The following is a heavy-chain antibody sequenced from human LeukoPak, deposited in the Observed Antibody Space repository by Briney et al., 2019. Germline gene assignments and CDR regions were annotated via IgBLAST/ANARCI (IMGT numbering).Heavy chain of an antibody. D-gene: IGHD4-17*01. CDR1: GFTFSSYA. V-gene: IGHV3-23*01. CDR2: VSASGGST. CDR3: AKGHTDSGTGFDC. J-gene: IGHJ4*02. Sequence: GGSLRLSCAASGFTFSSYAMSWVRQAPGKGLEWVSSVSASGGSTYYADSVKGRFTISRDNSKNTLYLQMYSLRVEDSAVYYCAKGHTDSGTGFDCWGQGTLVTVSS.